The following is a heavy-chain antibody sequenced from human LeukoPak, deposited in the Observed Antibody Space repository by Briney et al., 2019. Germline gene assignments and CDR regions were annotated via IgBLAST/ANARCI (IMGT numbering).Heavy chain of an antibody. V-gene: IGHV4-59*01. Sequence: SETLSLTCTVSGGSISSYYWGWIRQPPGKGLEWIGYIYYSGSTDYNPSLKSRVTISVDTSKNQFSLKLSSVTAADTAVYYCASHYYDSAHFDYWGQGTLVTVSS. CDR2: IYYSGST. CDR3: ASHYYDSAHFDY. J-gene: IGHJ4*02. CDR1: GGSISSYY. D-gene: IGHD3-22*01.